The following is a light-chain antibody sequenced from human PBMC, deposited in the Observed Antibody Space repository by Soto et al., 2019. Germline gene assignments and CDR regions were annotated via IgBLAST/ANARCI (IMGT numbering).Light chain of an antibody. CDR3: QKYNSAPFT. CDR2: ASS. V-gene: IGKV1-27*01. Sequence: DIPMTQSPSSLSASVGDRVTITCRASQGISNYLAGYQQKPGKVPKLLIYASSTLQSGVPSRFSDSGSETDFTLTISSLQPEDVATYYCQKYNSAPFTFAPGTKVDI. CDR1: QGISNY. J-gene: IGKJ3*01.